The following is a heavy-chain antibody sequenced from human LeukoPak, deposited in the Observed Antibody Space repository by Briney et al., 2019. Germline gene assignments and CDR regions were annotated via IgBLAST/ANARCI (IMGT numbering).Heavy chain of an antibody. J-gene: IGHJ4*02. Sequence: SETLSLTCAVYGGSFSAFHWNWIRQSPAKGLEWLGEMKQSGTPPYNPSLQSRVTISVDKSKNQFSLNVRSVTAADTAVYYCASRPFLYGFRTYFDNWAQGTLVTVSS. CDR1: GGSFSAFH. CDR2: MKQSGTP. CDR3: ASRPFLYGFRTYFDN. D-gene: IGHD3-10*01. V-gene: IGHV4-34*01.